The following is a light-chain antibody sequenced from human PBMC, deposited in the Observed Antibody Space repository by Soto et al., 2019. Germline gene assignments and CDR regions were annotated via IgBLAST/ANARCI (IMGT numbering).Light chain of an antibody. CDR1: QSFRGL. J-gene: IGKJ5*01. CDR3: QQRHMWPIT. CDR2: DAY. Sequence: EVVLTQSPVTLSLSPGERATLSCRASQSFRGLLAWYQQKPGQAPRLLIYDAYNRATGIPPRFSGSGSGTDFTLTISSLEPEDSAVYYCQQRHMWPITFGQGTRLAIK. V-gene: IGKV3-11*01.